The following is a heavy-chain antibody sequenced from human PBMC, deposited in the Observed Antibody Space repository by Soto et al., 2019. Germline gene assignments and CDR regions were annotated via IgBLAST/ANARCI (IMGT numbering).Heavy chain of an antibody. CDR1: GGSFSGYY. V-gene: IGHV4-34*01. CDR2: INHSGST. CDR3: ARTDLVHFDWLQFDY. D-gene: IGHD3-9*01. J-gene: IGHJ4*02. Sequence: SETLSLTCAVYGGSFSGYYWSWIRQPPGKGLEWIGEINHSGSTNYNPSLKSRVTISVDTSKNQFSLKLSSVTAADTAVYYCARTDLVHFDWLQFDYWGQGTLVTVSS.